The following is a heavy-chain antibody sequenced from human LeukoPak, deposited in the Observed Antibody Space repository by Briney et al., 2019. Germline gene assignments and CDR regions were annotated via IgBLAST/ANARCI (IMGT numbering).Heavy chain of an antibody. CDR2: ISSSSSYI. CDR1: GFTFSSYS. CDR3: ARDLFQGSNPTAKYGMDV. D-gene: IGHD6-13*01. V-gene: IGHV3-21*01. Sequence: GGSLRLSCAASGFTFSSYSVNWVRQAPGKGLEWVSSISSSSSYIYYADSVKGRFTISRDNAKNSLYLQMNSLRAEDTAVYYCARDLFQGSNPTAKYGMDVWGQGTTVTVSS. J-gene: IGHJ6*02.